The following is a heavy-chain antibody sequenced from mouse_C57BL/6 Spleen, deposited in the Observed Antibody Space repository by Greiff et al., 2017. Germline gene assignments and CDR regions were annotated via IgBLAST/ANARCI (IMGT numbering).Heavy chain of an antibody. CDR1: GYTFTSYW. D-gene: IGHD2-3*01. J-gene: IGHJ1*03. V-gene: IGHV1-61*01. CDR2: IYPSDSET. Sequence: QVQLQQPGAELVRPGSSVKLSCKASGYTFTSYWMDWVKQRPGQGLEWIGNIYPSDSETHYNQKFKDKATLTVDKSSSTAYMQLSSLTSEDSAVYYCARGGDGYYSYWYFDVWGTGTTVTVSS. CDR3: ARGGDGYYSYWYFDV.